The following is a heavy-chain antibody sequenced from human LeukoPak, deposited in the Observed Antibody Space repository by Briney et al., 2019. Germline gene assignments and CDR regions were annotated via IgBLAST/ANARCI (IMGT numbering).Heavy chain of an antibody. V-gene: IGHV3-21*01. D-gene: IGHD5-18*01. CDR2: ISSSSSYI. CDR3: ARKGLVDTAMVWKPNGENYFDY. J-gene: IGHJ4*02. Sequence: PGGSLRLSCAASGFTFSSYSMNWVRQAPGKGLEWVSSISSSSSYIYYADSVKGRFTIFRDNAKNSLYLQMNSLRAEDTAVYYCARKGLVDTAMVWKPNGENYFDYWGQGTLVTVSS. CDR1: GFTFSSYS.